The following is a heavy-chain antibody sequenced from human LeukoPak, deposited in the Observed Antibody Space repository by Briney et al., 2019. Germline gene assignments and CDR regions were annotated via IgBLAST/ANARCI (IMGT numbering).Heavy chain of an antibody. CDR2: ISGSSSMI. V-gene: IGHV3-48*01. J-gene: IGHJ3*02. CDR3: ARDRYSSGWNDAFDI. D-gene: IGHD6-19*01. Sequence: PGGSLRLSCAASGFTFSSYSMNWVRQAPGKGLEWLSYISGSSSMIYYADSVKGRFTVSRDNAKNSLYLQMNSLRAEDTAVYYCARDRYSSGWNDAFDIWGQGTMVTVSS. CDR1: GFTFSSYS.